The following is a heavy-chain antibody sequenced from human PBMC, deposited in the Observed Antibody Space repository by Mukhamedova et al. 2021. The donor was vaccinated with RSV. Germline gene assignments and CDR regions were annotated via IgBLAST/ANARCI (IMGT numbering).Heavy chain of an antibody. J-gene: IGHJ4*02. Sequence: AMSWVRQAPGKGLEWVGFIRSKAYGGTTEFAASVKGRFTISRDASKSIAYLQMNSLKTEDTAIYYCARDTTGSYYASMDYWGQGT. CDR3: ARDTTGSYYASMDY. D-gene: IGHD1-26*01. CDR2: IRSKAYGGTT. V-gene: IGHV3-49*04. CDR1: A.